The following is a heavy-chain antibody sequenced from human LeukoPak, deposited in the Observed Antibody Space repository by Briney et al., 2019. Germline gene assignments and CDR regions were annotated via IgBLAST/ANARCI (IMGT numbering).Heavy chain of an antibody. CDR2: ISGSGGST. D-gene: IGHD1-26*01. Sequence: GGSLRLSCAASGFTFSSYAMSWVRQAPGKGLEWVSAISGSGGSTDYADSVKGRFTISRDNSKNTLYLQMNSLGAEDTAVYYCARGRSGSYIDYWGQGTLVTVSS. V-gene: IGHV3-23*01. CDR1: GFTFSSYA. J-gene: IGHJ4*02. CDR3: ARGRSGSYIDY.